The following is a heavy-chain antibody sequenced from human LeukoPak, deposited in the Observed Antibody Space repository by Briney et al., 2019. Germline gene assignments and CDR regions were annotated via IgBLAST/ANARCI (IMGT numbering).Heavy chain of an antibody. J-gene: IGHJ6*02. CDR2: ISYDGSNK. D-gene: IGHD1-7*01. Sequence: PGRSLRLSCAASGFTFSSYGMHWVRQAPGKGLEWVAVISYDGSNKYYADSVKGRFTISRDTSKNTLYLQMNSLRAEDTAVYYCAKLGITGTTADDYYYYGMDVWGQGTTVTVSS. CDR1: GFTFSSYG. CDR3: AKLGITGTTADDYYYYGMDV. V-gene: IGHV3-30*18.